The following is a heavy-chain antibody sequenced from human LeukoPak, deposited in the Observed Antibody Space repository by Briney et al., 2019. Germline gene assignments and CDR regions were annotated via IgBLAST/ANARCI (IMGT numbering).Heavy chain of an antibody. Sequence: ASVKVSCKASGYTFTSYYMHWVRQAPGQGLEWMGIINPSGGSTSYAQKFQDGVTMTWDKSTSTVYMELSSLTSEDTAVYWCVREMFRGAPYYYYGMDIWGQGTTVTVSS. D-gene: IGHD3-10*01. CDR1: GYTFTSYY. CDR3: VREMFRGAPYYYYGMDI. CDR2: INPSGGST. J-gene: IGHJ6*02. V-gene: IGHV1-46*01.